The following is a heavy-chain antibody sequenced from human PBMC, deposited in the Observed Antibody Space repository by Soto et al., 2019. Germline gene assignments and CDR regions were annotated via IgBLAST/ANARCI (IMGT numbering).Heavy chain of an antibody. CDR3: ARVVVVAATNWFDP. V-gene: IGHV1-18*01. CDR2: ISAYNGNT. D-gene: IGHD2-15*01. Sequence: ASVKVSCTASGYTFTSYGISWVRQAPGQGLEWMGWISAYNGNTNYAQKLQGRVTMTTDTSTSTAYMELRSLRSDDTAVYYCARVVVVAATNWFDPWGQGTLVTVSS. CDR1: GYTFTSYG. J-gene: IGHJ5*02.